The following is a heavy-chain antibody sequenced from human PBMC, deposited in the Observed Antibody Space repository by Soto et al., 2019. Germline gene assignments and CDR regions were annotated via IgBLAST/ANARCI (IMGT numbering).Heavy chain of an antibody. D-gene: IGHD4-17*01. J-gene: IGHJ6*03. CDR2: INSDGSST. Sequence: GGSLRLSCAASGFTFSSYWMHWVRQAPGKGLVWVSRINSDGSSTSYADSVKGRFTISRDNAKNTLYLQMNSLRAEDTAVYYCARDLYTVTTLPGEASIGNSGSYYYFYMDVWGKGTTVTVSS. CDR1: GFTFSSYW. CDR3: ARDLYTVTTLPGEASIGNSGSYYYFYMDV. V-gene: IGHV3-74*01.